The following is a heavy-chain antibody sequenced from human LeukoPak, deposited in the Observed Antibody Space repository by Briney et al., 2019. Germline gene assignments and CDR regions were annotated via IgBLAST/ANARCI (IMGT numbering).Heavy chain of an antibody. CDR1: GGSISSYY. CDR2: IYYSGTT. Sequence: SETLSLTCTVSGGSISSYYWNWIRQPPGKGLEWIGYIYYSGTTNYNPSLKSRVTMSVDTSKNQFSLRLSSVTAADTAVYYCARHSRIYYDFDYWGQGTLVTVSS. D-gene: IGHD1-26*01. CDR3: ARHSRIYYDFDY. V-gene: IGHV4-59*08. J-gene: IGHJ4*02.